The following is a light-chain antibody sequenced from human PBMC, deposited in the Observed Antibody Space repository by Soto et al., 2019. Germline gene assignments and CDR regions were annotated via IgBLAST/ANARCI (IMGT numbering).Light chain of an antibody. CDR3: QQYNSYSPRT. Sequence: DIQMTQSPSTLSASVGDRVTITCRASQSISSWLAWYQQKPGKAPKLLIYDASSLESGVPSRFSGSGSGTEFTLPISSLQPDDFATYYCQQYNSYSPRTFGQGPKVEIK. CDR1: QSISSW. V-gene: IGKV1-5*01. J-gene: IGKJ1*01. CDR2: DAS.